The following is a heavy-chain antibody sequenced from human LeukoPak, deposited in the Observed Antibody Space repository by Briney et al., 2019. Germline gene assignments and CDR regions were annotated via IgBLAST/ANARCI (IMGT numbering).Heavy chain of an antibody. Sequence: ASVKVSCKASGYSFTAYYIHWVRQAPGQGLEWMGWINPKSPGTNYAQKFPGRVTMTRDTSISTAYMELSSLTSDDTAVYYCARDPAQSYYTDVWGIGTTVTVSS. CDR1: GYSFTAYY. V-gene: IGHV1-2*02. CDR3: ARDPAQSYYTDV. J-gene: IGHJ6*03. CDR2: INPKSPGT.